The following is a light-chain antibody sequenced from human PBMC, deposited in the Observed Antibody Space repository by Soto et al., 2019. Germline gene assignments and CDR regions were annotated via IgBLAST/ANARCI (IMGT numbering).Light chain of an antibody. Sequence: SYELTQPLSVSVALGQTARITCGGNNIGSKIVHWYQQKPGQAPVVVIYRDSYRPSGIPERFSGSNSGNTATLTISRAQAGDEADFYCQVWDSTAVVFGGGTQLTVL. CDR1: NIGSKI. J-gene: IGLJ2*01. CDR2: RDS. V-gene: IGLV3-9*01. CDR3: QVWDSTAVV.